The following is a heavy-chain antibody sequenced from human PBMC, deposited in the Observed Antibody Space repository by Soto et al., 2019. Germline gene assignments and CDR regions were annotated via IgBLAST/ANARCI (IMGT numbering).Heavy chain of an antibody. CDR1: GFTFSSYA. CDR2: ISYDGSNK. J-gene: IGHJ4*02. V-gene: IGHV3-30-3*01. Sequence: QVQLVGSGGGVVQPGRSLRLSCAASGFTFSSYAMHWVRQAPGKGLEWVAVISYDGSNKYYADSVKGRFTISRDNSKNTLYLQMNSLRAEDTAVYYCARDLQLRYFDWLSSPDYWGQGTLVTVSS. D-gene: IGHD3-9*01. CDR3: ARDLQLRYFDWLSSPDY.